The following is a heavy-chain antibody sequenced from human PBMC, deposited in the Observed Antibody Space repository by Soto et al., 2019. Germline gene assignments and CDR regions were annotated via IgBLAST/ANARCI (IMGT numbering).Heavy chain of an antibody. CDR3: ARVRVTRGGYEALFDY. D-gene: IGHD5-12*01. CDR2: IYYSGST. Sequence: SETLSLTCTVSGGSISSYYWSWIRQPPGKGLEWIGYIYYSGSTNYNPSLKSRVTISVDTSKNQLSLKLSSVTAADTAVYYCARVRVTRGGYEALFDYWGQGTLVTVSS. V-gene: IGHV4-59*01. CDR1: GGSISSYY. J-gene: IGHJ4*02.